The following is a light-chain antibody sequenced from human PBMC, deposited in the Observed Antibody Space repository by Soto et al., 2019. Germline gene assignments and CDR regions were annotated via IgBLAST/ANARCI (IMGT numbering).Light chain of an antibody. V-gene: IGLV1-44*01. J-gene: IGLJ1*01. CDR3: AAWDDSLNGLV. CDR1: SSNIGSNP. Sequence: QSVLTQPPSASGTPGQRVTISCSGSSSNIGSNPVNWYQQLPGTAPKLLIYNNTQRPSGVPDRFSGSKSGTSASLAISGLQSEDEADYYCAAWDDSLNGLVFGTGTKVTVL. CDR2: NNT.